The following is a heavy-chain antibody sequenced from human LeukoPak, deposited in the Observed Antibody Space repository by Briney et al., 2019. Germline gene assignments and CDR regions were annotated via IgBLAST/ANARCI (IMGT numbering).Heavy chain of an antibody. CDR2: IYYSGST. V-gene: IGHV4-59*01. Sequence: SETLSLTCTVSGGSISSYYWSWIRQPPGKGLEWIGYIYYSGSTNYNPSLKSRVTISVDTSKNQFSLKLSSVTAADTAVYYCARRTGTSKPYNWFDPWGQGTLVTVSS. D-gene: IGHD1-1*01. CDR3: ARRTGTSKPYNWFDP. CDR1: GGSISSYY. J-gene: IGHJ5*02.